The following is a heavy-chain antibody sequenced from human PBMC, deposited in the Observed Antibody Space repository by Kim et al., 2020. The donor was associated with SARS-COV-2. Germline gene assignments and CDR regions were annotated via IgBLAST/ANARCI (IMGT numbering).Heavy chain of an antibody. V-gene: IGHV4-30-4*01. J-gene: IGHJ4*02. CDR2: IYYSGST. Sequence: SETLSLTCTVSGGSISSGDYYWSWIRQPPGKGLEWIGYIYYSGSTYYNPSLKSRVTISVDTSKNQFSLKLSSVTAADTAVYYCARARDTAMVQYYFDYWGQGTLVTVSS. CDR1: GGSISSGDYY. CDR3: ARARDTAMVQYYFDY. D-gene: IGHD5-18*01.